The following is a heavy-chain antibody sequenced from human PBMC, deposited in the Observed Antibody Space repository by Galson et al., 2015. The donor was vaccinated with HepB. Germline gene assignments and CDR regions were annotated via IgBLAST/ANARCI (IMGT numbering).Heavy chain of an antibody. V-gene: IGHV1-18*01. CDR3: ARGRNGYYYYYGMDV. CDR1: GYTFINSG. CDR2: ISAFNGNT. J-gene: IGHJ6*02. D-gene: IGHD2-8*01. Sequence: SVKVSCKASGYTFINSGISWVRQAPGQGLEWMGWISAFNGNTDYARKFQGRVTMTTDRSTSTAYLELRSLRSDDTAVYYCARGRNGYYYYYGMDVWGQGTTVTVPS.